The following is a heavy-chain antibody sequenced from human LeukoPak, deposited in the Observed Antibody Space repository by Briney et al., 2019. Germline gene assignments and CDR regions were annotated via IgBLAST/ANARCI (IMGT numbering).Heavy chain of an antibody. CDR2: MNPNSGNT. CDR1: GYTFTSYD. CDR3: ARGRSYYSEVLSDY. D-gene: IGHD3-10*01. V-gene: IGHV1-8*03. J-gene: IGHJ4*02. Sequence: APVKVSCKASGYTFTSYDINWVRQATGQGLEWMGWMNPNSGNTGYAQKFQGRVTITRNTSISTAYMELSSLRSEDTAVYYCARGRSYYSEVLSDYWGQGTLVTVSS.